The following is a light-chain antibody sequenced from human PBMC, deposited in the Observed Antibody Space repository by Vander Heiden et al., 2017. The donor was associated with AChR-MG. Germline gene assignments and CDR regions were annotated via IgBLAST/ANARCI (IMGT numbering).Light chain of an antibody. CDR2: AAS. V-gene: IGKV1-27*01. J-gene: IGKJ1*01. Sequence: DIQMTQSPSSLSAYVGDRVNITCRASQGIDNYLAWYQQRPGKVPYLLIHAASTLRPGVPSRFSGGGSGTDFTLIISSLQPEDVATYYCQKYNRAPRTFGQGTKVEIK. CDR1: QGIDNY. CDR3: QKYNRAPRT.